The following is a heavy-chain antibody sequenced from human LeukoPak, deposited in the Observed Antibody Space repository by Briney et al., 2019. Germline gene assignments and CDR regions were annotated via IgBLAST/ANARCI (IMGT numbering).Heavy chain of an antibody. J-gene: IGHJ4*02. CDR3: ARDARELRGDY. CDR1: GFTFSSYS. V-gene: IGHV3-21*01. D-gene: IGHD1-7*01. Sequence: GGSLRLSCAASGFTFSSYSMNWVRQAPGKGLEWDSSISSSSSYTYYADSVKGRFTISRDNAKNSLYLQMNSLRAEDTAVYYCARDARELRGDYWGQGTLVTVSS. CDR2: ISSSSSYT.